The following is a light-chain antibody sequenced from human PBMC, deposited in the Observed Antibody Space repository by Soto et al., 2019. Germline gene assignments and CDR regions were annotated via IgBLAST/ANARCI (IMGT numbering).Light chain of an antibody. V-gene: IGLV1-40*01. J-gene: IGLJ1*01. CDR1: SSNLWAAYD. Sequence: QSSLTQPPSVSGAPGQTVIISCSGSSSNLWAAYDVNWFRQLPGTVPRLLIYGNNNRPSGVPDRFSGSKSGTSASLAITGLQDEDEADYYCQPYDSSLXGYVLGTGTKVXV. CDR2: GNN. CDR3: QPYDSSLXGYV.